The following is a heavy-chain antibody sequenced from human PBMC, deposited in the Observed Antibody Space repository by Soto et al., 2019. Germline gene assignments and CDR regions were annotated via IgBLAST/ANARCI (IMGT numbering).Heavy chain of an antibody. CDR2: MNPNSGNT. CDR3: ARAYYDRSGYYVVHAFDI. D-gene: IGHD3-22*01. V-gene: IGHV1-8*01. CDR1: GYTFTSYD. J-gene: IGHJ3*02. Sequence: ASVKVSCKASGYTFTSYDINWVRQATGQGLEWMGWMNPNSGNTGYAQKFRGRVTMTRNTSISTAYMELSSLRSEDTAVYYCARAYYDRSGYYVVHAFDIWGQGTMVTVS.